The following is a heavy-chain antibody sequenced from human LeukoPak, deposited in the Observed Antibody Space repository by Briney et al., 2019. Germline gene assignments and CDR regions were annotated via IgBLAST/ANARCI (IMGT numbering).Heavy chain of an antibody. J-gene: IGHJ4*02. Sequence: GGSLRLSCAASGFTFSSYWMSWVRQAPGKGLEWVANIKEGGRQKYYVGSVKGRFTISRDNAKNSLYLQMNSLRAEDTALYYCARDRWGYSYGGDWGQGTLVTVSS. V-gene: IGHV3-7*01. D-gene: IGHD5-18*01. CDR2: IKEGGRQK. CDR1: GFTFSSYW. CDR3: ARDRWGYSYGGD.